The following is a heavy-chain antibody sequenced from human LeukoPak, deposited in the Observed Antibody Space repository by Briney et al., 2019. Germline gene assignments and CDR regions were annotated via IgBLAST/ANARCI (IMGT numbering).Heavy chain of an antibody. V-gene: IGHV3-30*03. D-gene: IGHD1-26*01. CDR1: GFTFSSFG. CDR2: ISYDGSNK. CDR3: ARDKLRGSAGNYYYMDV. Sequence: GGSLRLSCAASGFTFSSFGMTWVRQAPGKGLEWVAVISYDGSNKYYADSVKARFTISRDNSKNTLYLQMNSLSADDTAVYYCARDKLRGSAGNYYYMDVWGNGTTVTVSS. J-gene: IGHJ6*03.